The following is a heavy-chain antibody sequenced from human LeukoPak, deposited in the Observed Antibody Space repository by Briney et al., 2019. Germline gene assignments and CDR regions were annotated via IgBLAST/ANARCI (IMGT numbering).Heavy chain of an antibody. Sequence: GGTLRLSCAASGFTFSSYGMSWVRQAPGKGLEWVSTISGRRDSTSYADSVKGRFTTSRDNSKNTLYLQMNSLRAEDTAVYYCAKDPNFYYCMDVWGKGTTVTISS. J-gene: IGHJ6*03. CDR3: AKDPNFYYCMDV. CDR1: GFTFSSYG. V-gene: IGHV3-23*01. CDR2: ISGRRDST.